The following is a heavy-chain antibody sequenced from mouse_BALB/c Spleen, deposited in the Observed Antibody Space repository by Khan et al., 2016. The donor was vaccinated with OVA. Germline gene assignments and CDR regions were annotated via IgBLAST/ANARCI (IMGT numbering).Heavy chain of an antibody. CDR1: GYMFSSYY. D-gene: IGHD2-2*01. CDR3: SRSGYGSFVY. CDR2: INPKNGGT. V-gene: IGHV1S81*02. J-gene: IGHJ3*01. Sequence: VQLQQSGAELVKPGASVKLSCKASGYMFSSYYMYWVKQRPGQGLEWIGEINPKNGGTNLNEKFKSKATLTVHKSSSTAYMQLSSLTSEDSAVYYCSRSGYGSFVYWGRGTLVTVSA.